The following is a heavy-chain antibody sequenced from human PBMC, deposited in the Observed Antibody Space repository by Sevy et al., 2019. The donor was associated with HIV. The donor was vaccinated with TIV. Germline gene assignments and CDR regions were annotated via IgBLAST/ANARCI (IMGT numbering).Heavy chain of an antibody. CDR3: ARAPITMIVVVKARGAFDI. CDR2: ISAYNGNT. J-gene: IGHJ3*02. V-gene: IGHV1-18*01. CDR1: GYTFTSYG. Sequence: ASVKVSCKASGYTFTSYGISWVRQAPGQGLEWMGWISAYNGNTNYTQKLQGRDTMTTDTSTSTAYMELRSLGSDDTAVYYCARAPITMIVVVKARGAFDIWGQGTMVTVSS. D-gene: IGHD3-22*01.